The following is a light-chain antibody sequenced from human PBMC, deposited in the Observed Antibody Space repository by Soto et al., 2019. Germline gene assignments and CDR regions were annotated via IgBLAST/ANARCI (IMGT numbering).Light chain of an antibody. J-gene: IGLJ1*01. CDR2: EGS. CDR1: SSDVGGYPL. Sequence: QSLLTQPASVSGSPGQSSTISCTRTSSDVGGYPLVSWYQQHPGKAPKLMLYEGSKRPSGRSNRFSGPKSGYTASLTISGLQAEDEADYYCCSYAGPRYVFGSGTKVTVL. V-gene: IGLV2-23*01. CDR3: CSYAGPRYV.